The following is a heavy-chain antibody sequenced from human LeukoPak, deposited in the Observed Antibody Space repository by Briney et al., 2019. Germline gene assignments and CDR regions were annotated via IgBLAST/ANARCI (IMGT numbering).Heavy chain of an antibody. CDR1: GGSISSSSYY. CDR3: AREGFCSGGSCYSGNAFDI. D-gene: IGHD2-15*01. Sequence: SETLSLTCTVSGGSISSSSYYWGWIRQPPGKGLEWIGSIYYSGSTYYNPSLKSRVTISVDTSKNQFSLKLSSVTAEDTAVYYCAREGFCSGGSCYSGNAFDIWGQGTMVTVSS. J-gene: IGHJ3*02. CDR2: IYYSGST. V-gene: IGHV4-39*07.